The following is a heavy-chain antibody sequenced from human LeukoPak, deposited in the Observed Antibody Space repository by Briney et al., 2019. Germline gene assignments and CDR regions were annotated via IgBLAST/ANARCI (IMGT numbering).Heavy chain of an antibody. CDR1: GFTFSTSW. D-gene: IGHD3-22*01. Sequence: GGSLRLSCATSGFTFSTSWMHWVRQAPGKGLVWVSRINTDGNTRDYADSVKGRFTISRDNAKNTLYLQMNSLRAEDMAVYYCVRDMGYYDKVWGQGTLVTVSS. CDR3: VRDMGYYDKV. CDR2: INTDGNTR. J-gene: IGHJ4*02. V-gene: IGHV3-74*01.